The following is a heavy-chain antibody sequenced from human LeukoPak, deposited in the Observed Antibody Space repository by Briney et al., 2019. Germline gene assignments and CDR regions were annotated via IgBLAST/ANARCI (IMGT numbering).Heavy chain of an antibody. V-gene: IGHV4-61*01. CDR2: IYYSGST. CDR3: ARSSYSSSSSV. Sequence: SETLSLTCTVSGGSVSSGSYYWSWIRQPPGKGLEWIGYIYYSGSTNYNPSLKSRVTISVDTSKNQFSLKLSSVTAADTAVYYCARSSYSSSSSVWGQGTMVTVSS. D-gene: IGHD6-6*01. J-gene: IGHJ3*01. CDR1: GGSVSSGSYY.